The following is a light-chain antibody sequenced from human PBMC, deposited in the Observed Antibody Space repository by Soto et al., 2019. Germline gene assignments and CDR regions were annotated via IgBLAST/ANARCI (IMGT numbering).Light chain of an antibody. V-gene: IGKV3-20*01. CDR2: GAS. J-gene: IGKJ1*01. CDR1: QSVSSTH. Sequence: EIVLTHSPGTLSLSPGERATLSCRASQSVSSTHLAWYQQKPGQAPRLLIYGASSRATDIPDRFSGSGSGTDFTLTISRLEAEDSAVYYCQQYGRSPWTFGQGTKVEIK. CDR3: QQYGRSPWT.